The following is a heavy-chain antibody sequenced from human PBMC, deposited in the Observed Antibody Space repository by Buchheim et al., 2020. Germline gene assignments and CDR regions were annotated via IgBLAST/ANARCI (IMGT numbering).Heavy chain of an antibody. CDR3: AKVPTGYSYGSAYFDY. Sequence: QVQLVESGGGVVQPGRSLRLSCAASGFTFSSYGMHWVRQAPGKGLEWVAIISYDGSNKYYADSVKGRFTISRDNSKDTLYLQMNSLRAEDTAVYYCAKVPTGYSYGSAYFDYWGQGTL. V-gene: IGHV3-30*18. CDR2: ISYDGSNK. CDR1: GFTFSSYG. D-gene: IGHD5-18*01. J-gene: IGHJ4*02.